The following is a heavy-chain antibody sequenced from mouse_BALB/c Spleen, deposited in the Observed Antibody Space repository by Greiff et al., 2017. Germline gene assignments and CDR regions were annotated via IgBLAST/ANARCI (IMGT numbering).Heavy chain of an antibody. V-gene: IGHV1S137*01. CDR1: GYTFTDYA. CDR3: ARGREDYGYAMDY. CDR2: ISTYYGDA. Sequence: VQGVESGAELVRPGVSVKISCKGSGYTFTDYAMHWVKQSHAKSLEWIGVISTYYGDASYNQKFKGKATMTVDKSSSTAYMELARLTSEDSAIYYCARGREDYGYAMDYWGQGTSVTVSS. D-gene: IGHD1-1*01. J-gene: IGHJ4*01.